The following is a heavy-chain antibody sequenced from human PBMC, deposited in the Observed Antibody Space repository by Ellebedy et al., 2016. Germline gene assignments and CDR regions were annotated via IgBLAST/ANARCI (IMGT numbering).Heavy chain of an antibody. J-gene: IGHJ4*02. CDR2: VSYDGNYK. CDR1: GVTFSSYA. V-gene: IGHV3-30-3*01. Sequence: GGSLRLXCVASGVTFSSYAMHWVRQAPGKGLEWVASVSYDGNYKYYADSVKGRFTVSRDNSKNTLYLQMNSLSSDDTAVYYCARGLYFEYWGQGTLVTVSS. CDR3: ARGLYFEY.